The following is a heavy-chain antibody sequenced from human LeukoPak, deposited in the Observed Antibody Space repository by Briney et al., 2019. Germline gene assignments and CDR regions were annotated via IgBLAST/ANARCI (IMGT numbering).Heavy chain of an antibody. J-gene: IGHJ4*02. CDR1: GFTFSRYW. CDR3: AREATNYDFWSGYYSY. V-gene: IGHV3-7*01. Sequence: GGSLRLSCAASGFTFSRYWMNWVRQAPGKGLEWVANIKQDGSEKYYVDSVKGRFTISRDNAKNSLYLQMNSLRAEDTAVYYCAREATNYDFWSGYYSYWGQGTLGTVSS. CDR2: IKQDGSEK. D-gene: IGHD3-3*01.